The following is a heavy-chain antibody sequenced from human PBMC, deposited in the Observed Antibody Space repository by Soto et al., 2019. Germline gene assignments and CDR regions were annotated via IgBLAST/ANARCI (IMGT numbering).Heavy chain of an antibody. CDR1: GYTFCSYG. CDR2: ISAYSDGT. D-gene: IGHD2-2*01. V-gene: IGHV1-18*01. J-gene: IGHJ5*02. Sequence: QVQLVQSGGEVKRPGASVKVSCKASGYTFCSYGISWVRQAPGQPLELLGWISAYSDGTNYAQKFQGRVTMTTDTSTTTAYMELRRLRSDDTAVYYCSRVIPGAEAWFGPWGQGTLVTVSS. CDR3: SRVIPGAEAWFGP.